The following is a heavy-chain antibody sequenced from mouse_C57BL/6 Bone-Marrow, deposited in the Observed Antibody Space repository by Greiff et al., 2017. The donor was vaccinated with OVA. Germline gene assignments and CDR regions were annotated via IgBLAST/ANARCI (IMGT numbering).Heavy chain of an antibody. V-gene: IGHV14-4*01. D-gene: IGHD5-1*01. CDR2: IDPENGDT. CDR1: GFNIKDDY. J-gene: IGHJ2*01. CDR3: TTYLLY. Sequence: VQLKESGAELVRPGASVKLSCTASGFNIKDDYMHWVKQRPEQGLEWIGWIDPENGDTEYASKFQGKATIAADTSSNTAYLQLSSLTSEDTAVYYCTTYLLYWGQGTTLTVSS.